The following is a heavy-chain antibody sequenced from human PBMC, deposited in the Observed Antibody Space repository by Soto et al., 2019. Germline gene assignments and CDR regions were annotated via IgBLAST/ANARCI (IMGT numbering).Heavy chain of an antibody. J-gene: IGHJ6*02. Sequence: PGGSLRLSCAASGFTFSSYAMSWVRQAPGKGLEWVSAISGSGGSTYYADSVKGRFTISRDNSKNTLYLQMNSLRAEDTAVYYCAKDSDTAILYYYGMDVWGQGTTVTVYS. V-gene: IGHV3-23*01. CDR1: GFTFSSYA. CDR2: ISGSGGST. D-gene: IGHD5-18*01. CDR3: AKDSDTAILYYYGMDV.